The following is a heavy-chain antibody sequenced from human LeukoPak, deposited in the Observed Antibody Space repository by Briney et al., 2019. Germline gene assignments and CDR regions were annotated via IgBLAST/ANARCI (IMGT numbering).Heavy chain of an antibody. V-gene: IGHV1-2*06. CDR2: INPNSGGT. J-gene: IGHJ6*03. Sequence: ASVKVSYNASGYTFTGYYMHWVRQAPGQGLEWMGRINPNSGGTNYAQKVQGRVTMTRDTSISTAYMELSRLRSDDTAVYYCAREPHYYYYMDVWGKGTTVTVSS. CDR3: AREPHYYYYMDV. CDR1: GYTFTGYY.